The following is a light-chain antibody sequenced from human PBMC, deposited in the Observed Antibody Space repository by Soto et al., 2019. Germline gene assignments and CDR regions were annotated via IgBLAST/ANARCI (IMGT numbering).Light chain of an antibody. CDR3: SSYARSTIYV. J-gene: IGLJ1*01. Sequence: QSVLTQPASVSGSPGQSITISCTGTSSDVGGYNHVSWYQHYPGKAPKPIIYDVTNRPSGVSNRFSGSKSGTTASLTISGLQAEDAADYFCSSYARSTIYVFGTGTKVPVL. CDR1: SSDVGGYNH. V-gene: IGLV2-14*03. CDR2: DVT.